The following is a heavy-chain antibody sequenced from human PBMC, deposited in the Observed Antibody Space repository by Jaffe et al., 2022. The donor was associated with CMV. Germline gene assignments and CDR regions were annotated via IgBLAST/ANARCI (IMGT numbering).Heavy chain of an antibody. V-gene: IGHV1-46*01. CDR2: INPSGGST. Sequence: QVQLVQSGAEVKKPGASVKVSCKASGYTFTSYYMHWVRQAPGQGLEWMGIINPSGGSTSYAQKFQGRVTMTRDTSTSTVYMELSSLRSEDTAVYYCARYSGPRQWLVNGAFYFDYWGQGTLVTVSS. D-gene: IGHD6-19*01. CDR3: ARYSGPRQWLVNGAFYFDY. CDR1: GYTFTSYY. J-gene: IGHJ4*02.